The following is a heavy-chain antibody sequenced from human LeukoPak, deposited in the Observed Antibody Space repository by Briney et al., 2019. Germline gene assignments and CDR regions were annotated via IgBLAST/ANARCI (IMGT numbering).Heavy chain of an antibody. J-gene: IGHJ3*02. CDR2: IYYSGST. V-gene: IGHV4-39*01. Sequence: SETLSLTCTVSRGSISSSSYYWGWIRQPPGKGLEWIGSIYYSGSTYYNPSLKSRVTISVDTSKNQFSLKLSSVTAADTAVYYCARQMATIKDDAFDIWGQGTMVTVSS. CDR3: ARQMATIKDDAFDI. D-gene: IGHD5-24*01. CDR1: RGSISSSSYY.